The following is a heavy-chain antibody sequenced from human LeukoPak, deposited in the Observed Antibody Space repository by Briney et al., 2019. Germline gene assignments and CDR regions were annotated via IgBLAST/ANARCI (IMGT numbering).Heavy chain of an antibody. CDR1: GFTVSSNY. D-gene: IGHD3-3*01. CDR3: ARDSEATYDFWSGYYMDV. J-gene: IGHJ6*03. V-gene: IGHV3-53*01. Sequence: PGGSLRLSCAASGFTVSSNYMSWVRQAPGKGLEWVSVIYSGGSTYYADSVKGRFTISRDNSKNTLYLQMNSLRAEDTAVYYCARDSEATYDFWSGYYMDVWGKGTTVTVSS. CDR2: IYSGGST.